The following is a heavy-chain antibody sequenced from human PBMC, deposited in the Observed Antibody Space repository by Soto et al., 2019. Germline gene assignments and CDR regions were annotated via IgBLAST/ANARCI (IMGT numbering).Heavy chain of an antibody. Sequence: QVQLVQSGAEVKKPGSAVKISCKASGGTFRDYSVSWVRQAPGHGLEWMGGILPVFGPARYARKFQGRVTITADESTATVYMELTSLRSEDAAVYYCARTQADLATTYPLDYWGQGTLVTVSS. CDR3: ARTQADLATTYPLDY. CDR2: ILPVFGPA. CDR1: GGTFRDYS. J-gene: IGHJ4*02. V-gene: IGHV1-69*01. D-gene: IGHD1-1*01.